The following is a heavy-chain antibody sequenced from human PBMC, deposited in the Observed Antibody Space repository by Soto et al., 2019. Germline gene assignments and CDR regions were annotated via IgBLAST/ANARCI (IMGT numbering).Heavy chain of an antibody. CDR3: ARDGGWEYPVDY. CDR2: ISSSSSYI. V-gene: IGHV3-21*01. D-gene: IGHD1-26*01. J-gene: IGHJ4*02. Sequence: PGGSLRLSCAASGFTVSSYSMNWVRQAPGKGLEWVSSISSSSSYIYYADSVKGRFTISRDNAKNSLYLQMNSLRAEDTAVYYCARDGGWEYPVDYWGQGTLVTVSS. CDR1: GFTVSSYS.